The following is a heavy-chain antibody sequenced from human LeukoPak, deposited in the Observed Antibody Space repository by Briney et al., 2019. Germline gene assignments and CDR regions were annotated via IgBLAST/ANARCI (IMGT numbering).Heavy chain of an antibody. D-gene: IGHD3-22*01. V-gene: IGHV3-21*01. Sequence: AGGSLRLSCAASGFTFSSYSMNWVRQAPGKGLEWVSSISSSSSYIYYADSVKGRFTISRDNAKNSLYLQMNSLRAEDTAVYYCARDLVTMIVGQAAFDIWGQGTMVTVSS. CDR1: GFTFSSYS. CDR2: ISSSSSYI. CDR3: ARDLVTMIVGQAAFDI. J-gene: IGHJ3*02.